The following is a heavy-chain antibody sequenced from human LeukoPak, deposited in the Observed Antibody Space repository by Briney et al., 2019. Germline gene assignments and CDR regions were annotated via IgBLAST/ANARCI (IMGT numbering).Heavy chain of an antibody. Sequence: GGSLRLSCAASGFTFSSYWMHWVRQAPGKGLVWVSRTNSDGSSTSYADSVKGRFTISRDNAKNTLYLQMNSLRAEDTAVYYRASLYSSSQFDYWGQGTLVTVSS. CDR3: ASLYSSSQFDY. CDR2: TNSDGSST. D-gene: IGHD6-13*01. CDR1: GFTFSSYW. V-gene: IGHV3-74*01. J-gene: IGHJ4*02.